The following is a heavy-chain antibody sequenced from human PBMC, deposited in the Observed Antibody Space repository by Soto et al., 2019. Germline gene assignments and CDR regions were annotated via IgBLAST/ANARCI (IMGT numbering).Heavy chain of an antibody. CDR2: INAGNGNT. CDR1: GYTFTSYA. D-gene: IGHD3-10*01. CDR3: AMGSGSYYLYYYYYGMDV. V-gene: IGHV1-3*01. Sequence: ASVKVSCKASGYTFTSYAMHWVRQAPGQRLEWMGWINAGNGNTKYSQKFQGRVTMTRNTSISTAYMELSSLRSEDTAVYYCAMGSGSYYLYYYYYGMDVWGQGTTVTVSS. J-gene: IGHJ6*02.